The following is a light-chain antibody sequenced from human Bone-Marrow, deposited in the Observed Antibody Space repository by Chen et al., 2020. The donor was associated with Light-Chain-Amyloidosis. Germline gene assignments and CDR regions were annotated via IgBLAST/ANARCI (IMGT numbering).Light chain of an antibody. CDR1: NIGSTS. Sequence: SYVLTHPSSVSVAPGQTATISCGGNNIGSTSVHWYQQTPDQAPLLVVYDDSDRPSGIPERLSGPNSGNTATLTISRVEAGDEADYYCQVWDRSSDRPVFGGGTKLTVL. J-gene: IGLJ3*02. V-gene: IGLV3-21*02. CDR2: DDS. CDR3: QVWDRSSDRPV.